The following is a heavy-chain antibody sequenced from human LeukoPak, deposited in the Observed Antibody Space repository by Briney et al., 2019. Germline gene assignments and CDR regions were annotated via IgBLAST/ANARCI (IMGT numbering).Heavy chain of an antibody. V-gene: IGHV3-48*01. CDR3: ARGLYCSGGSCYGRFDY. D-gene: IGHD2-15*01. CDR2: ISSSSSTI. CDR1: GFTFSSYV. Sequence: GGSLRLSCAASGFTFSSYVMSWVRQAPGRGLEWVSYISSSSSTIYYADSVKGRFTISRDNAKNSLYLQMNSLRAEDTAVYYCARGLYCSGGSCYGRFDYWGQGTLVTVSS. J-gene: IGHJ4*02.